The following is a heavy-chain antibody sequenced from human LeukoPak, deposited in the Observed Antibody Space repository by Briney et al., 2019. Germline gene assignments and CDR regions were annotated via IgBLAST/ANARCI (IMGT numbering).Heavy chain of an antibody. CDR3: ARFYSSGRDYYFDY. V-gene: IGHV4-39*07. D-gene: IGHD6-19*01. Sequence: SETLSLTCTVSGGSISSSSYYWGWIRQPPGKGLEWIGSIYYSGSTYYNPSLKSRVTISVDTSKNQFSLKLSSVTAADTAVYYCARFYSSGRDYYFDYWGQGTLVTVSS. J-gene: IGHJ4*02. CDR1: GGSISSSSYY. CDR2: IYYSGST.